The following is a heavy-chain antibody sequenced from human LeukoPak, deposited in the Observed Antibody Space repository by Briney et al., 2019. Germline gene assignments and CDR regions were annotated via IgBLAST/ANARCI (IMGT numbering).Heavy chain of an antibody. V-gene: IGHV4-34*01. Sequence: TETLSLTCAVSGGSFSGYYWTWIRQPPGQGLEWIGEINHSGSANYNPPHKSQVTISLDKSKNQFSLALRFVTAENAAVDLRVFKYNRIGYYGEDNYYGRDVWGEGTTVTDCS. CDR3: VFKYNRIGYYGEDNYYGRDV. CDR1: GGSFSGYY. D-gene: IGHD3-3*01. CDR2: INHSGSA. J-gene: IGHJ6*04.